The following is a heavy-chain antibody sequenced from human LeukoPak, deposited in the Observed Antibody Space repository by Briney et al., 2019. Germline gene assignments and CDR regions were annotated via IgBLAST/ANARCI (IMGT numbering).Heavy chain of an antibody. CDR1: GGSFSGYY. J-gene: IGHJ6*02. V-gene: IGHV4-34*01. Sequence: SETLSLTCAVYGGSFSGYYWSWIRQPPGKGLEWIGEINHSGSTNYNPSLKSRVTISVDTSKNQFSLKLSSVTAADTAVYYCARGWGAIFRLVMDYYYYGMDVWGQGTTVTVSS. CDR2: INHSGST. CDR3: ARGWGAIFRLVMDYYYYGMDV. D-gene: IGHD3-9*01.